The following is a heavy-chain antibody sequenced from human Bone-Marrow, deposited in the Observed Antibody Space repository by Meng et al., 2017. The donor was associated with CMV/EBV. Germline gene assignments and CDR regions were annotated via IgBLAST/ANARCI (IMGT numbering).Heavy chain of an antibody. D-gene: IGHD1-1*01. J-gene: IGHJ4*02. Sequence: GSLRLSCTVSGGSISSYYWSWIRQPPGKGLEWIGYIYYSGSTNYNPSLKSRVTISVDASKKQVSLKLNSVTAADTAVYYCARWAAVAGTVGFDYWGQGTLVTVSS. CDR1: GGSISSYY. CDR3: ARWAAVAGTVGFDY. V-gene: IGHV4-59*01. CDR2: IYYSGST.